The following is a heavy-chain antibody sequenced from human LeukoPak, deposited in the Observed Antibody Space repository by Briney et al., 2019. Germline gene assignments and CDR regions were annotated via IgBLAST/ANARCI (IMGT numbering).Heavy chain of an antibody. V-gene: IGHV5-51*01. CDR3: ARQLVAARHFDY. CDR1: GYRFATSW. J-gene: IGHJ4*02. Sequence: GESLKISCKGSGYRFATSWLGWVRQMPGKGLERMGIIYPGDSDTRYSPSFQGQVTISADKSINTAYLQWGSLKASDTAMYYCARQLVAARHFDYWGQGTLVSVSS. D-gene: IGHD6-6*01. CDR2: IYPGDSDT.